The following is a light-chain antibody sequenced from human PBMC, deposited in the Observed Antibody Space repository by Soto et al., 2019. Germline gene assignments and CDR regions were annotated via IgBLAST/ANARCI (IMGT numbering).Light chain of an antibody. J-gene: IGLJ3*02. CDR3: AAWDDSLNGPV. Sequence: QSVLTQPPSVSAAPRQRVTISCSGSNSNIGNNAVNGYQQVPGRAPKLLIHFDDRVPSGISYRFSGSKSGTSASLAISELQSEDEADYYCAAWDDSLNGPVFGGGTKLTVL. V-gene: IGLV1-36*01. CDR1: NSNIGNNA. CDR2: FDD.